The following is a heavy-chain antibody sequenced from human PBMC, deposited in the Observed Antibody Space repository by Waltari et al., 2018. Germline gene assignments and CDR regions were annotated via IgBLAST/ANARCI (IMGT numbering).Heavy chain of an antibody. CDR2: ISWNSGSI. V-gene: IGHV3-9*01. D-gene: IGHD3-9*01. CDR3: AKATAYDILTGYPFDY. J-gene: IGHJ4*02. Sequence: EVQLVESGGGLVQPGRSLSLSCAASGFTFDDSAMHWVRHAPGKGLEWVSGISWNSGSIGHADSVKGRFTISRDNAKNSLYLQMNSLRAEDTALYYCAKATAYDILTGYPFDYWGQGTLVTVSS. CDR1: GFTFDDSA.